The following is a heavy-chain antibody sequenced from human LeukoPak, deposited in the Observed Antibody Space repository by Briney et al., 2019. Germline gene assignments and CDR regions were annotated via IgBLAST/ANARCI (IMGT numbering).Heavy chain of an antibody. J-gene: IGHJ4*02. V-gene: IGHV1-46*01. CDR3: PRAGRRLFGVLIPLSFDY. D-gene: IGHD3-3*01. CDR2: IIPSGGFT. CDR1: GYTFSSYY. Sequence: ASVKVSCKASGYTFSSYYVHWVRQAPGQGLEWMGMIIPSGGFTSYAQKFQGRVTMTRDMSTSTVYMELSSLRSDDTAVYYCPRAGRRLFGVLIPLSFDYWGKGTPVTVSS.